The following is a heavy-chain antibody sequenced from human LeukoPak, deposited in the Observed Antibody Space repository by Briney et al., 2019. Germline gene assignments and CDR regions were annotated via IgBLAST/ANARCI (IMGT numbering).Heavy chain of an antibody. CDR3: ARDLRGYPY. Sequence: GRSLRLSCAASGFTFSSYGMHWVRQAPGKGLEWVSSTSSSSRYIYYADSVKGRFTISRDNAKNSLYLQMNSLRAEDTAVYYCARDLRGYPYWGQGTLVTVSS. V-gene: IGHV3-21*01. CDR1: GFTFSSYG. J-gene: IGHJ4*02. CDR2: TSSSSRYI. D-gene: IGHD3-22*01.